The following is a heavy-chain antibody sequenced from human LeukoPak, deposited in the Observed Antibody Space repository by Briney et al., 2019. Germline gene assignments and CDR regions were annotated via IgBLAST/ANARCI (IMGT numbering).Heavy chain of an antibody. V-gene: IGHV3-21*06. Sequence: GGSLRLSCAASGFTFSTYNMNWVRQAPGKGPEWVSSITSSSSYIYYADSVKGRFTISRDNAKNSLYLQMDSLRVEDTAVYYCARDPYSGSYGPYYYYYMDVWGKGTTVTISS. CDR1: GFTFSTYN. CDR3: ARDPYSGSYGPYYYYYMDV. CDR2: ITSSSSYI. J-gene: IGHJ6*03. D-gene: IGHD1-26*01.